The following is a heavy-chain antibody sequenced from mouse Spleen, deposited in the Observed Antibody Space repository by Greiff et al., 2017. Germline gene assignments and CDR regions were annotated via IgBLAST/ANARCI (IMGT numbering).Heavy chain of an antibody. V-gene: IGHV5-6-3*01. Sequence: EVKVVESGGGLVKPGGSLKLSCAASGFTFSSYAMSWVRQTPEKRLEWVAAINSNGGSTYYPDTVKDRFTISRDNAKNTLYLQMNSLQTDDTAMYYCARENWGYWGQGTTLTVSS. D-gene: IGHD4-1*01. CDR2: INSNGGST. CDR1: GFTFSSYA. CDR3: ARENWGY. J-gene: IGHJ2*01.